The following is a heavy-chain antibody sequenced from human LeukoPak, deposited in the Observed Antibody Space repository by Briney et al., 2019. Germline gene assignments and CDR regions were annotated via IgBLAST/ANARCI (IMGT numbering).Heavy chain of an antibody. V-gene: IGHV4-4*07. CDR2: IYTSGST. CDR3: ARGSSSWYWFDP. J-gene: IGHJ5*02. Sequence: SETLSLTCTVSGGSIGSYYWSWIRQPAGEGLEWIGRIYTSGSTNYNPSLKSRVTMSVDTSKNQFSLKLSSVTAADTAVYYCARGSSSWYWFDPWGQGTLVTVSS. D-gene: IGHD6-13*01. CDR1: GGSIGSYY.